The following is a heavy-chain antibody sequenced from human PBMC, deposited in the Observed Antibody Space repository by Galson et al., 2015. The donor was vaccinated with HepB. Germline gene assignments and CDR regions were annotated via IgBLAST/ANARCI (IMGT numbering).Heavy chain of an antibody. Sequence: SVKVSCKVSGYTLTELSMHWVRQAPGKGLEWMGGFDPEDGETIYAQKFQGRVTMTEDTSTDTAYMELSSLRSEDTAVYYCATDASITGDPGNWYFDLWGRGTLVTVSS. CDR1: GYTLTELS. CDR3: ATDASITGDPGNWYFDL. V-gene: IGHV1-24*01. J-gene: IGHJ2*01. D-gene: IGHD3-10*01. CDR2: FDPEDGET.